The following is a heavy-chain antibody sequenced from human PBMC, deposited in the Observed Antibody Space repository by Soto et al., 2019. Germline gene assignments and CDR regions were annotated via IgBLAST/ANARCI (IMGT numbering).Heavy chain of an antibody. J-gene: IGHJ5*02. CDR1: VSGGSITSNRFS. D-gene: IGHD5-18*01. V-gene: IGHV4-39*01. CDR2: IYSGST. Sequence: PSETLSLTCTVSVSGGSITSNRFSWGWIRQPPGKGLEWIGSIYSGSTYYNPSLKNRVTISADTSRNQFSLKMNSMTAADTAVYYCTCLTLIGYRQVSVRTAPWGRGLLVTVS. CDR3: TCLTLIGYRQVSVRTAP.